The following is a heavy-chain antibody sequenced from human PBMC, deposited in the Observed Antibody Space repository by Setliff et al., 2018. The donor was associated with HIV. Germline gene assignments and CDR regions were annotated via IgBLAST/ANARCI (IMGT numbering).Heavy chain of an antibody. CDR2: IIPVGGTT. J-gene: IGHJ5*02. CDR1: GGI. CDR3: ARDGCDGNRCYLYNWFDP. V-gene: IGHV1-69*08. D-gene: IGHD2-15*01. Sequence: RASVKVSCKTSGGIISWVRQAPGQGLEWMGRIIPVGGTTNYAQKFQGKITITRDTSASTAFMELSSLTSEDTAVYFCARDGCDGNRCYLYNWFDPWGQGTLVTVSS.